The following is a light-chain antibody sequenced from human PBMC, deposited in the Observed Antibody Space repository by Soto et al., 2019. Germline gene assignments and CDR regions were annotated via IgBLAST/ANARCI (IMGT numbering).Light chain of an antibody. CDR3: SSYAGNNNYV. CDR1: SSDIGDYNY. J-gene: IGLJ1*01. CDR2: EVT. V-gene: IGLV2-8*01. Sequence: QSVLTQPPSASGSHGQSVTFSCTGTSSDIGDYNYVSWYQQHPGKAPKLMIYEVTKRPSGVPDRFSGSKSGNTASLTVSGLQADDEADYYCSSYAGNNNYVFGTGSKLTVL.